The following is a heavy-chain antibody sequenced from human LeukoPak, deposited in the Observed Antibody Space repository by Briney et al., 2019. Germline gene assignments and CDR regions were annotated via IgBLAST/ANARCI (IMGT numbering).Heavy chain of an antibody. Sequence: PGGSLRLSCAASGFTFSSYAMSWVRQAPGKGLEWVSAISGSGGGTYYADSVKGRFTISRDNSKNTQYLQMSSLRAEDTALYYWEKKIAAAGFVVFYIWGKGKMVTVS. V-gene: IGHV3-23*01. CDR3: EKKIAAAGFVVFYI. CDR1: GFTFSSYA. CDR2: ISGSGGGT. J-gene: IGHJ3*02. D-gene: IGHD6-13*01.